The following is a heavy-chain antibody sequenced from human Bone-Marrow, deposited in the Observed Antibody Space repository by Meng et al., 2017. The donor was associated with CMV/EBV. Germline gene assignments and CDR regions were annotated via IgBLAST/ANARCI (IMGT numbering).Heavy chain of an antibody. J-gene: IGHJ6*02. V-gene: IGHV3-21*01. Sequence: GGSLRLACAVSGFTFSSYSMNWVRQAPGKGLEWVSSISSSSSYIYYADSVKGRFTISRDNAKNSLYLQMNSLRAEDTAVYYCVLVNGPSYYYYGKDVWGQGNTVTVSS. CDR1: GFTFSSYS. CDR2: ISSSSSYI. CDR3: VLVNGPSYYYYGKDV. D-gene: IGHD2-8*01.